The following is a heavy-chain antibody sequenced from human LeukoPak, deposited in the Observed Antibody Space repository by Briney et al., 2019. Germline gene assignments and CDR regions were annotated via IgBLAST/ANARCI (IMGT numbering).Heavy chain of an antibody. V-gene: IGHV4-59*01. Sequence: SETLSLTCTVSGGSISRYYWSWIRQPPGKGLEWIGYISYTGSTTYNSSLKSRVTISLDTSQNQFSLKLTSVTPADTAVYYCARDGGEWELDCWGQGTLVTVSS. CDR1: GGSISRYY. D-gene: IGHD1-26*01. J-gene: IGHJ4*02. CDR2: ISYTGST. CDR3: ARDGGEWELDC.